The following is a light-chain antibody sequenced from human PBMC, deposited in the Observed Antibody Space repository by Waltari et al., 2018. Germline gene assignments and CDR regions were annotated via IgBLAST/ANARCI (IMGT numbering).Light chain of an antibody. J-gene: IGLJ7*01. CDR2: ENT. CDR3: GTWDSSLSGAV. V-gene: IGLV1-51*02. Sequence: QSVLTPPPSVSAAPGQRVTISCPGSSPIIGNHYVTWYQQFPGTAPNLLIYENTGRPSGIPGRFSGSKSGTSATLDITGLQAGDEADYYCGTWDSSLSGAVFGGGTHLTVL. CDR1: SPIIGNHY.